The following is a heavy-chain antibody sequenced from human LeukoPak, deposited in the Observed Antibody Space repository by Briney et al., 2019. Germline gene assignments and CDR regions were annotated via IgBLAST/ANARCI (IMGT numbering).Heavy chain of an antibody. CDR2: IYTSGST. J-gene: IGHJ4*02. V-gene: IGHV4-4*09. CDR3: ARPVDGYNFHPFDY. Sequence: SETLSLTCTVSGGSISSYYWSWIRQPPGKGLEWIGYIYTSGSTNYNPSLKSRVTISVDTSKNQFSLKLSSVTAADTAVYYCARPVDGYNFHPFDYWGQGTLVTVSS. D-gene: IGHD5-24*01. CDR1: GGSISSYY.